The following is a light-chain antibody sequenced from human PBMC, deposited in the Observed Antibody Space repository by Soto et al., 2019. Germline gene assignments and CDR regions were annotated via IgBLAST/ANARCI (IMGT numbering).Light chain of an antibody. J-gene: IGLJ3*02. V-gene: IGLV1-40*01. CDR3: QSYDTVLDVYVL. CDR2: GDT. CDR1: SSNIGAGYD. Sequence: QAVVTQPPSVSGAPGQRVTISCTGSSSNIGAGYDVHWYQQLPGKAPKLLIYGDTNRPSGVPDRFSGSKSGTSASLAITGLQAEDEAYYYCQSYDTVLDVYVLFGGGTKVTVL.